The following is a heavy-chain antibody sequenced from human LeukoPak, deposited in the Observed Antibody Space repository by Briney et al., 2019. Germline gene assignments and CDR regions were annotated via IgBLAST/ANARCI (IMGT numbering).Heavy chain of an antibody. J-gene: IGHJ4*02. D-gene: IGHD3-10*01. CDR1: GITFSNDW. CDR3: ARGGGAYYFDY. CDR2: INNRGTRT. Sequence: GGSLNLSCTASGITFSNDWMHWVRQAPRKGLVWVSRINNRGTRTKYADSVRGRFTISRDDAKNPLYLQMNSLRAEDTAVYYYARGGGAYYFDYWARGTLVTVSS. V-gene: IGHV3-74*03.